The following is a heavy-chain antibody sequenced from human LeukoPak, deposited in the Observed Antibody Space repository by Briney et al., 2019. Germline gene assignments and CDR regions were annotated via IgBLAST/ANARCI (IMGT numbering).Heavy chain of an antibody. D-gene: IGHD1-26*01. CDR2: IYYSGST. Sequence: SETLSLTCTVSGGSISSRNHYWGWIRQPPGKGLEWIGSIYYSGSTYYNPSLKSRATISVDTSKNQFSLKLSSVTAADTAVYYCARHQSYRSGSPIGYWGQGTLVTVSS. J-gene: IGHJ4*02. V-gene: IGHV4-39*01. CDR3: ARHQSYRSGSPIGY. CDR1: GGSISSRNHY.